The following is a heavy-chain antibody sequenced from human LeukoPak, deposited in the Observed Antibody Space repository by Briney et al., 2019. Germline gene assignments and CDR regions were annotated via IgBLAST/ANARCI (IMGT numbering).Heavy chain of an antibody. CDR1: GGSISSSSYY. Sequence: SETLSLTCTVSGGSISSSSYYWGWIRQPPGKGLEWIGSIYYSGSTYYNPSLKSRVTISVDTSKNQFSLKLSSVTAADTAVYYCARHRTPITMVRGVIISSPSIHYMDVWGKGTTVTISS. J-gene: IGHJ6*03. CDR2: IYYSGST. CDR3: ARHRTPITMVRGVIISSPSIHYMDV. D-gene: IGHD3-10*01. V-gene: IGHV4-39*01.